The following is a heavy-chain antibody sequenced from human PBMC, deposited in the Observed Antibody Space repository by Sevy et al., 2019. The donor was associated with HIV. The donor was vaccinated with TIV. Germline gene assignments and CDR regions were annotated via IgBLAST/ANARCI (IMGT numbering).Heavy chain of an antibody. D-gene: IGHD1-26*01. CDR2: TYYRSKWDN. J-gene: IGHJ4*02. V-gene: IGHV6-1*01. CDR1: GDSVSSNSAA. CDR3: ARDLPRRGIVGLTRRGFFDY. Sequence: SQTLSLTCAISGDSVSSNSAAWNWLRKSPSRGLEWLGRTYYRSKWDNDYAVSVKSRISINADTSKNQFSLQLNSVTPEDTAVYYCARDLPRRGIVGLTRRGFFDYWGQGTLVTVSS.